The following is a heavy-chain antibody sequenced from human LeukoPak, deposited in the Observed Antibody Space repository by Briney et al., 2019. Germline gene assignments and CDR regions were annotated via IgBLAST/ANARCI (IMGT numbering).Heavy chain of an antibody. D-gene: IGHD3-22*01. CDR3: TRARDYYDSSGYYSPGLDY. J-gene: IGHJ4*02. CDR1: GFTFDDYG. Sequence: PGGSLRLSCAASGFTFDDYGMSWVRQAPGKGLEWVSGINWNGGSTGYADSVKGRFTISRDNAKNSLYLQMNSLGAEDTAVYYCTRARDYYDSSGYYSPGLDYWGQGTLVTVSS. CDR2: INWNGGST. V-gene: IGHV3-20*04.